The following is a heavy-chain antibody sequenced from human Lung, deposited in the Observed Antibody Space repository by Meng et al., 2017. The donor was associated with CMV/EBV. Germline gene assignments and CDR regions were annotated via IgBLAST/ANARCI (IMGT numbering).Heavy chain of an antibody. CDR1: GFTFSTYT. V-gene: IGHV3-21*01. J-gene: IGHJ6*02. Sequence: GGSLRLXCAASGFTFSTYTINWVRQAPGKGLEWVSCISSSSSYIYYADSVKGRFTISRDNAKNSVYLQMDSLRADDTAVYYCARARVFYAMDVWGQGTPVTVSS. CDR2: ISSSSSYI. CDR3: ARARVFYAMDV.